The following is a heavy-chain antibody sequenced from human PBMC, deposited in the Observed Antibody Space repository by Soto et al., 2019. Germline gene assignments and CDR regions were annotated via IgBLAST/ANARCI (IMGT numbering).Heavy chain of an antibody. CDR2: IYLDDDK. J-gene: IGHJ4*02. V-gene: IGHV2-5*02. Sequence: QITLKESGPTLVKPTQTLTLTCTFSGFSLSTTGVGVGWIRKPPGKALDWLALIYLDDDKRYSPSLKSRLTITEDTSKNQVVLTMTPKNPIDTARYCSEHAKPVSTGDDYWGQETLVTVYS. D-gene: IGHD7-27*01. CDR3: EHAKPVSTGDDY. CDR1: GFSLSTTGVG.